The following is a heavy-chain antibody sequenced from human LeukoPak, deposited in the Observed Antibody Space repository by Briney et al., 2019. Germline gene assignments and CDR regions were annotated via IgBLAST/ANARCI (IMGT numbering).Heavy chain of an antibody. CDR1: GGSISSYY. J-gene: IGHJ5*02. CDR2: IYATGST. Sequence: PSETLSLTCTVSGGSISSYYWSWIRQPPGKGLEWIGYIYATGSTNYNPSLKSRVTISVDTSKSQFSPNLRSVTAADTAVYYCARHGSVRSPLGPWGKGTLVTVSS. V-gene: IGHV4-4*09. CDR3: ARHGSVRSPLGP. D-gene: IGHD3-10*01.